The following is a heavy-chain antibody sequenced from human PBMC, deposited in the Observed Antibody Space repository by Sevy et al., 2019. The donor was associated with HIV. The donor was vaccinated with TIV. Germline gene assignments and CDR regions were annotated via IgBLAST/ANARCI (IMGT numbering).Heavy chain of an antibody. V-gene: IGHV3-23*01. CDR1: GFTFSSYA. CDR3: AKGDIVVVQAAKNAFDI. J-gene: IGHJ3*02. Sequence: GGSLRLSCAASGFTFSSYAMSWVRQAPGKGLEWVSAISGSGGSTYYADSVKGRFTISRDNSKNTLYLQMNSLRAEDTAVYYCAKGDIVVVQAAKNAFDIWGQGTMVTVSS. D-gene: IGHD2-2*01. CDR2: ISGSGGST.